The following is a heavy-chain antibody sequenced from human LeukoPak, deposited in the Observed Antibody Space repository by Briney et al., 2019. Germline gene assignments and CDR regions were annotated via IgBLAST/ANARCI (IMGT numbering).Heavy chain of an antibody. CDR3: ARANVVTAIDY. CDR1: GGSISSYY. Sequence: SETLSLTCTVSGGSISSYYWSWIRQPPGKGLEWIGYIYYSGSTNYNPSLKSRVTISVDKSKNQFSLKLSSVTATDTAVYYCARANVVTAIDYWGQGTLVTVSS. D-gene: IGHD2-21*02. J-gene: IGHJ4*02. CDR2: IYYSGST. V-gene: IGHV4-59*01.